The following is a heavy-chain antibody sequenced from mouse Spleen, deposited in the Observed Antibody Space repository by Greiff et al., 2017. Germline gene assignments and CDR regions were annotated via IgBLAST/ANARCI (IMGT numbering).Heavy chain of an antibody. J-gene: IGHJ4*01. Sequence: QVQLKESGAELARPGASVKMSCKASGYTFTSYTMHWVTQRPGQGLEWIGYINPSSGYTKYNQKFKDKATLTADKSSSTAYMQLSSLTSEDSAVYYCAKLRGYAMDYGGQGTSVTVSS. CDR1: GYTFTSYT. CDR3: AKLRGYAMDY. D-gene: IGHD2-4*01. CDR2: INPSSGYT. V-gene: IGHV1-4*01.